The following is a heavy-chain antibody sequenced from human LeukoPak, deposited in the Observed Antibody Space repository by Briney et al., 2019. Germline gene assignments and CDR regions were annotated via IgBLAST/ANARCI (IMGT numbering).Heavy chain of an antibody. V-gene: IGHV3-30*04. J-gene: IGHJ3*02. Sequence: GGSLRLSCAASGFTLSSYAMHWVRQAPGKGLEWVAVISYDGNNKYEDSVKGRFTISRDNSKNTLHLQMNGLRAEDTAVYYCARDPLDISRWANAFDIWGQGTTVIVSS. CDR3: ARDPLDISRWANAFDI. CDR1: GFTLSSYA. CDR2: ISYDGNN. D-gene: IGHD5-12*01.